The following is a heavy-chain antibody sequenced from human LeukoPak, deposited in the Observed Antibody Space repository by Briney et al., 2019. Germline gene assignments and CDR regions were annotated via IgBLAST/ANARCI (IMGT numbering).Heavy chain of an antibody. CDR3: AREGTAMVRGVIS. D-gene: IGHD3-10*01. CDR2: INHRGST. V-gene: IGHV4-34*01. CDR1: GGPIRSYY. Sequence: SETLSLTCTVSGGPIRSYYWSWIRQPPGKGLEWIGEINHRGSTNYNPSLKSRVTISVDTSKNQFSLKLSSVTAADTAVYYCAREGTAMVRGVISWGQGTLVTVSS. J-gene: IGHJ4*02.